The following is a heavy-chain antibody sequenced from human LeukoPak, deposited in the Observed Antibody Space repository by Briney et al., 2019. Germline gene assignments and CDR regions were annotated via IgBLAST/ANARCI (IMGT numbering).Heavy chain of an antibody. CDR2: INHSGST. D-gene: IGHD3-22*01. J-gene: IGHJ5*02. CDR1: GVSFSGYY. Sequence: SETLSLTCAVYGVSFSGYYWSWLRQPPGKGLEWIGEINHSGSTNYNPSLKSRVTISVDTSKNQFSLKLSSVTAADTAVYYCARESSGYYLRFWFDPWGQGTLVTVSS. CDR3: ARESSGYYLRFWFDP. V-gene: IGHV4-34*01.